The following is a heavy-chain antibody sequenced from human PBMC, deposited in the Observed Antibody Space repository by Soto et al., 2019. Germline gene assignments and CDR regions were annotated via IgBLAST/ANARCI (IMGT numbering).Heavy chain of an antibody. Sequence: SETLSLTCTVSGGSISSSSYYWGWIRQPPGKGLEWIGSIYYSGSTYYNPSLKSRVTISVDTSKNQFSLKLSSVTAADTAVYYCGRHVYSSGWFYDYWGQGTLVTVSS. CDR2: IYYSGST. V-gene: IGHV4-39*01. J-gene: IGHJ4*02. D-gene: IGHD6-19*01. CDR3: GRHVYSSGWFYDY. CDR1: GGSISSSSYY.